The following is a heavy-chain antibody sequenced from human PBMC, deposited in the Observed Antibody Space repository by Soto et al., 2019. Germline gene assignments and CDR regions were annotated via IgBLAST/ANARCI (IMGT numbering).Heavy chain of an antibody. CDR3: AREGSIIIPAVSDF. CDR2: ISKSDYT. CDR1: GFAFNNYG. D-gene: IGHD2-2*01. V-gene: IGHV3-21*01. Sequence: NPGGSLRLSCTVSGFAFNNYGINWVRQAPGKGLEWVSSISKSDYTYYSDSVKGRFTISRDNAKNSVSLQMNTLRVEDTAVYYCAREGSIIIPAVSDFWGQGTLVTVSS. J-gene: IGHJ4*02.